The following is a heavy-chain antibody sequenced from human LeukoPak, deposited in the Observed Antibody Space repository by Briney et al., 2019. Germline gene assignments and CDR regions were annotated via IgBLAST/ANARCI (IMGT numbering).Heavy chain of an antibody. CDR3: ARHGSGYYYGMDV. CDR2: IYSTGST. V-gene: IGHV4-4*07. J-gene: IGHJ6*02. CDR1: GGTISSYY. Sequence: SETLSLTCTVSGGTISSYYWSWIRQPAGKGLEWIGRIYSTGSTNYNPSLKSRVTMSVDTSKNQFSLKLSSVTAADTAVYYCARHGSGYYYGMDVWGQGTTVTVSS. D-gene: IGHD1-1*01.